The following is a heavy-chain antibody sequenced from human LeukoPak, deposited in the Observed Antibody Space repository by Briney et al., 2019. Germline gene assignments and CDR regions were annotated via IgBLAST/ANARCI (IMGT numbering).Heavy chain of an antibody. Sequence: GASVKVSCKASGGTFSSYAISWVRQAPGQGLEWMGGIIPIFGTANYAQKLQGRVTITADESTSTAYMELSSLRSEDTAVYYCAGREDFYNNWFDPWGQGTLVTVSS. CDR2: IIPIFGTA. D-gene: IGHD5-24*01. CDR3: AGREDFYNNWFDP. V-gene: IGHV1-69*01. J-gene: IGHJ5*02. CDR1: GGTFSSYA.